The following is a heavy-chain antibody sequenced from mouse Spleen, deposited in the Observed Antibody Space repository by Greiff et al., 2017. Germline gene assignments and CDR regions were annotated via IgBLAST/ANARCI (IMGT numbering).Heavy chain of an antibody. CDR1: GFTFADYY. CDR3: ARYRGNGSSYVGYFDV. D-gene: IGHD1-1*01. CDR2: VRNKANGYST. Sequence: EVQLVESGGGLVQPGGSLCLSCAASGFTFADYYMIWVRQPPGKALEWLGFVRNKANGYSTEYSASVKGRFTISRDNSQSILYLQMNALRAEDSATYYCARYRGNGSSYVGYFDVWGAGTTVTVSS. J-gene: IGHJ1*01. V-gene: IGHV7-3*01.